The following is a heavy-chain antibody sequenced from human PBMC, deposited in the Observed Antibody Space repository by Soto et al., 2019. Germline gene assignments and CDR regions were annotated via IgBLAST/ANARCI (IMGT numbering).Heavy chain of an antibody. Sequence: GASVKVSCKAPGYTFTSYAMHWVRQAPGQRLEWMGWINAGNGNTKYSQKFQGRVTITRDTSASTAYMELSSLRSEDTAVCYCARDVLRFLEWLGFDPWGQGTLVTVSS. CDR3: ARDVLRFLEWLGFDP. D-gene: IGHD3-3*01. CDR1: GYTFTSYA. CDR2: INAGNGNT. V-gene: IGHV1-3*01. J-gene: IGHJ5*02.